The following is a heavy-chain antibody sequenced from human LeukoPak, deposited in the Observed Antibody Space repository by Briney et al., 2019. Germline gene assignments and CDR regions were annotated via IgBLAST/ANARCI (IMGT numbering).Heavy chain of an antibody. D-gene: IGHD2-15*01. J-gene: IGHJ4*02. Sequence: PGGSLRLSCAASGFTFSSYGMHWVRQAPGKGLEWVAFIRYDGSNKYYADSVKGRFTISRDNSKNTLYLQMNSLRAEDTAVYYCAKDQGVVVAAADYWGQGTLATVSS. CDR2: IRYDGSNK. V-gene: IGHV3-30*02. CDR3: AKDQGVVVAAADY. CDR1: GFTFSSYG.